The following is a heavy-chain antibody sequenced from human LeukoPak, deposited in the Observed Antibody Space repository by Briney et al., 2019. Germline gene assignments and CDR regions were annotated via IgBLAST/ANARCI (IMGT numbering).Heavy chain of an antibody. V-gene: IGHV3-30*02. CDR1: GFTFSSYG. CDR3: AKDIGGDWSGPHYYYYMDV. J-gene: IGHJ6*03. Sequence: GGSLRLSCAASGFTFSSYGMHWVRQAPGKGLEWVAFIRYDGSNKYYADSVKGRFTISRDNSKNTLYLQMNSLRAEDTAVYYCAKDIGGDWSGPHYYYYMDVWGKGTTVTVSS. D-gene: IGHD3-3*01. CDR2: IRYDGSNK.